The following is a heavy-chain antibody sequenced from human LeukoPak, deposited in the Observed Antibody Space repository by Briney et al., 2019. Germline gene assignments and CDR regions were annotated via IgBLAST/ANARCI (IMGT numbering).Heavy chain of an antibody. D-gene: IGHD3-9*01. J-gene: IGHJ6*03. Sequence: ASVKVSCKASGYTFTGYYMHWVRQAPGQGLEWMGWINPNSGGTNYAQKFQGRVTMTRDTSISTAYMELSRLRSDDTAVYYCARGTNYDILTGYWRYYYYYMDVWGKGTTVTISS. CDR1: GYTFTGYY. V-gene: IGHV1-2*02. CDR3: ARGTNYDILTGYWRYYYYYMDV. CDR2: INPNSGGT.